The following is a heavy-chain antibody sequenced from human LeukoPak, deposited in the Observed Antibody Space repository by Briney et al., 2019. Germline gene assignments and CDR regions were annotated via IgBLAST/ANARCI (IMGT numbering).Heavy chain of an antibody. V-gene: IGHV3-20*01. CDR3: ARDGEITMVRGVIIGTDAFDI. D-gene: IGHD3-10*01. CDR1: GFTFDDYG. J-gene: IGHJ3*02. CDR2: INWNGGST. Sequence: PGGSLRLSCAASGFTFDDYGMSWVRQAPGKGLEWVSGINWNGGSTGYADSVKGRFTISRDNAKNSLYLQMNSLRAEDTALYHCARDGEITMVRGVIIGTDAFDIWGQGTMVTVSS.